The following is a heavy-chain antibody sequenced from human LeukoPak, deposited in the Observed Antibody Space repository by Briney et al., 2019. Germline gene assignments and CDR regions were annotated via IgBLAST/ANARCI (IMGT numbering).Heavy chain of an antibody. Sequence: SETLSLTCAVYGGSFSGYYWSWIRQPPGKGLEWIGEINHSESTNYNPSLKSRETISVDTSKNQFSLKLSSVTAADTAVYYCAREGSRYSSRLDYWGQGTLVTVSS. D-gene: IGHD6-13*01. CDR2: INHSEST. CDR1: GGSFSGYY. J-gene: IGHJ4*02. CDR3: AREGSRYSSRLDY. V-gene: IGHV4-34*01.